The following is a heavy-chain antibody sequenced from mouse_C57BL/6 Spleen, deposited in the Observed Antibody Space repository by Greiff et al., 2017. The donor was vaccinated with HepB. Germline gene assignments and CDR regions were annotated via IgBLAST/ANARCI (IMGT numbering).Heavy chain of an antibody. Sequence: VQLQQSGAEPVKPGASVKISCKASGYAFSSYWMNWVKQRPGKGLEWIGQIYPGDGDTNYNGKFKGKATLTADKSSSTAYMQLSSLTSEDSAVYFCARKDYYGSREVYFDYWGQGTTLTVSS. CDR3: ARKDYYGSREVYFDY. J-gene: IGHJ2*01. V-gene: IGHV1-80*01. D-gene: IGHD1-1*01. CDR1: GYAFSSYW. CDR2: IYPGDGDT.